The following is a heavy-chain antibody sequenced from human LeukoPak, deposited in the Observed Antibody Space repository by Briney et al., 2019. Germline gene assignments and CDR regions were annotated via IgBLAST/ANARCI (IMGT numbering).Heavy chain of an antibody. CDR1: GYTFTSYG. D-gene: IGHD3-22*01. J-gene: IGHJ4*02. CDR2: ISAYNGNT. Sequence: GASVKVSCKASGYTFTSYGISWVRQAPGQGLEWMRWISAYNGNTNYAQKLQGRVTMTTDTSTSTAYMELRSLRSDDTAVYYCARDVRGGFNYYDSSGYYYFDYWGQGTLVTVSS. V-gene: IGHV1-18*01. CDR3: ARDVRGGFNYYDSSGYYYFDY.